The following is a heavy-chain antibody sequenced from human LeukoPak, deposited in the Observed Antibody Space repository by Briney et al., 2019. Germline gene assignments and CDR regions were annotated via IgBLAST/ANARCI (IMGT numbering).Heavy chain of an antibody. Sequence: GGSLRLSCAASGFTFSSYSMNWVRQAPGKGLEWVSSISSSSSYIYYADSVKGRFTISRDNARNSLYLQMNSLRAEDTAVCYCARENYDIRRALDIWGQGTMVTVSS. J-gene: IGHJ3*02. V-gene: IGHV3-21*01. CDR3: ARENYDIRRALDI. CDR1: GFTFSSYS. D-gene: IGHD3-22*01. CDR2: ISSSSSYI.